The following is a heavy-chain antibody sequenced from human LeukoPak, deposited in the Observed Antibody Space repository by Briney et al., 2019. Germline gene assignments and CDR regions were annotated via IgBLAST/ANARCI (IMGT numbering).Heavy chain of an antibody. Sequence: GGSLRLSCAASGFTFSSYGMHWVRQAPGKGLEWVAVISYDGSNKYYADSVKGRFTISRDNSKNTLCLQMNSLRAEDTAVYYCAKDVRWEYYYYGMDVWGQGTTVTVSS. V-gene: IGHV3-30*18. CDR3: AKDVRWEYYYYGMDV. J-gene: IGHJ6*02. D-gene: IGHD1-26*01. CDR2: ISYDGSNK. CDR1: GFTFSSYG.